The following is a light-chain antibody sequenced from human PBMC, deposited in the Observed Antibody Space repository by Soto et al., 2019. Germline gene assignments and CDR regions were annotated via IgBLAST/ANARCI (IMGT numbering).Light chain of an antibody. CDR1: SSDVGAGFD. CDR3: QSYAVGSGSI. J-gene: IGLJ2*01. V-gene: IGLV1-40*01. Sequence: QSVLTQPPSVSGAPGQRVIISCTGTSSDVGAGFDVHWYQQLPGRVPTLLIKGNPRRASGVPARFSASRSGASASLAIAGLQPEDEADYYCQSYAVGSGSIFGGGTKVTVL. CDR2: GNP.